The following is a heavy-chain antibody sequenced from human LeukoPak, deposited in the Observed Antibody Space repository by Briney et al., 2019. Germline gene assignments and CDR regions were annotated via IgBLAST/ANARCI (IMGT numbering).Heavy chain of an antibody. V-gene: IGHV3-7*01. D-gene: IGHD1-26*01. CDR1: GFTFSDYW. Sequence: GGSLRLSCAASGFTFSDYWMSWVRQAPGKGLEWVANVKEDESEKYYDDSVKGRFTISRDNAKNSLYLQMNSLRPEDTAVYYCARDPYSGSYGDYYYYYMDVWGKGTTVTISS. CDR3: ARDPYSGSYGDYYYYYMDV. J-gene: IGHJ6*03. CDR2: VKEDESEK.